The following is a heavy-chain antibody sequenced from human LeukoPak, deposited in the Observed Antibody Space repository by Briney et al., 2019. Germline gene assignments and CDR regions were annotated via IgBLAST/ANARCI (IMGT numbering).Heavy chain of an antibody. CDR2: MNPNNGNT. Sequence: ASVKVSCKASGYTFTSYAMNWVRQATGQGLEWMGWMNPNNGNTGYAQKFQGRVTMTRDTSISTAYMELRSLRSEDTAMYYCVRDGEGVAISVNYWFDPWGQGTLVTVSS. J-gene: IGHJ5*02. D-gene: IGHD3-10*01. V-gene: IGHV1-8*02. CDR3: VRDGEGVAISVNYWFDP. CDR1: GYTFTSYA.